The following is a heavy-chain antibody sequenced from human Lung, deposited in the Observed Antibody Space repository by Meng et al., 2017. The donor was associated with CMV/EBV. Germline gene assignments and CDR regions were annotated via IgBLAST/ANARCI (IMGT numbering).Heavy chain of an antibody. V-gene: IGHV1-69*05. J-gene: IGHJ3*02. Sequence: SVXVFXKASGGTCSSYAISWVRQAPGQGLQWMGGIITIFGTANYEQKFQGRVTITTDESTSTAYMELSSLRSEDTAVYYCASTETTVIVDAFDIWGQGTMVTVSS. CDR1: GGTCSSYA. D-gene: IGHD4-11*01. CDR3: ASTETTVIVDAFDI. CDR2: IITIFGTA.